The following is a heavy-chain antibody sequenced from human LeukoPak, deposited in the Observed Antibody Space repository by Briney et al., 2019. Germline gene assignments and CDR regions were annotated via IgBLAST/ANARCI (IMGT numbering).Heavy chain of an antibody. CDR2: INAGNGNT. CDR1: GYTFTSYA. J-gene: IGHJ4*02. CDR3: ARVVESSGWSADY. V-gene: IGHV1-3*01. Sequence: ASVKVSCKASGYTFTSYAMHWVRQAPGQRLEWMGWINAGNGNTKYSQKFQGRVTNTRDTSASTAYMELSSLRSEDTAVYYCARVVESSGWSADYWGQGTLVTVSS. D-gene: IGHD6-19*01.